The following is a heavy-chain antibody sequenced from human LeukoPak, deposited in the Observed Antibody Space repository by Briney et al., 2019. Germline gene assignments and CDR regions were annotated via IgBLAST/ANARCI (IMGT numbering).Heavy chain of an antibody. CDR2: INHSGST. Sequence: SSETLSLTCAVYGGSFSGYYWSWIRQPPGKGLEWIGEINHSGSTNYNPSLKSRVTISVDTSKNQFSLKLSSVTAADTAVYYCARGHRGYCSGGSCPNYDYWGQGTLVTVSS. CDR1: GGSFSGYY. CDR3: ARGHRGYCSGGSCPNYDY. D-gene: IGHD2-15*01. V-gene: IGHV4-34*01. J-gene: IGHJ4*02.